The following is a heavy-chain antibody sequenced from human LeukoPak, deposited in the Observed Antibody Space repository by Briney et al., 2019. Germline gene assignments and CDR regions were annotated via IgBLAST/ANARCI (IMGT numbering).Heavy chain of an antibody. D-gene: IGHD1-26*01. Sequence: SETVSLTCIVSGGSISSYYWSWIRQPPGKGLEWIGHIYYSGSTNYNPSLKSRVTISVDTSKNQFSLKLSSVTAADTAVYYCARVGAMYRSGAFDIWGQGTMVTVSS. CDR2: IYYSGST. J-gene: IGHJ3*02. V-gene: IGHV4-59*01. CDR1: GGSISSYY. CDR3: ARVGAMYRSGAFDI.